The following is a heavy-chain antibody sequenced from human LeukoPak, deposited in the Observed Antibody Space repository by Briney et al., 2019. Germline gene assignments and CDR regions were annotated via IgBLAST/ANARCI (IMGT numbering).Heavy chain of an antibody. CDR3: AKLRGKDGVRDSYDI. Sequence: SGGSLRLSCAASGFTFSNSAMTWVRQIPGKGLEWVSGISNSGDATYYADFVKGRFTIARDNSKNTLYLQMNSLRAEDTALYYCAKLRGKDGVRDSYDIWGQGTMVTVSS. V-gene: IGHV3-23*01. CDR2: ISNSGDAT. CDR1: GFTFSNSA. J-gene: IGHJ3*02.